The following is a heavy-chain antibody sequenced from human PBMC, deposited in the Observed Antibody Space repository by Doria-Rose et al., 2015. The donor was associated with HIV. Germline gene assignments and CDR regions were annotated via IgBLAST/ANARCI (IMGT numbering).Heavy chain of an antibody. D-gene: IGHD3-10*01. Sequence: LLASLSLTCAVYGGSFSGHYWSWIRQSPGKGLEWIGEINHSGNTNYNPSLKSRVTISVDTSKNQFSLKVTSVTAADTAVYYCARPGSGSDYSSRYFQHWGQGTLVTVSS. CDR3: ARPGSGSDYSSRYFQH. V-gene: IGHV4-34*01. CDR1: GGSFSGHY. CDR2: INHSGNT. J-gene: IGHJ1*01.